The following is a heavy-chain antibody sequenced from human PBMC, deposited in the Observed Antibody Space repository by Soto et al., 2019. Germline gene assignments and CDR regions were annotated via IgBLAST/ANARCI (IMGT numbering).Heavy chain of an antibody. CDR1: GRSFGGYY. J-gene: IGHJ4*02. V-gene: IGHV4-34*01. CDR2: INHSGST. Sequence: SQTLSLTCAVYGRSFGGYYWSWVRQPPGKGLEWIGEINHSGSTNYNPSLKSRVTISVDTSKNQFSLKLSSVHAADTAVYYCARTDDYGAPDFVNWGQGALVTVSS. D-gene: IGHD4-17*01. CDR3: ARTDDYGAPDFVN.